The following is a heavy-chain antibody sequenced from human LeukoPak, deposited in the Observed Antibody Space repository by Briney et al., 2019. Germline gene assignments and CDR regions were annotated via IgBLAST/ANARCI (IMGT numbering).Heavy chain of an antibody. CDR3: ARLHEKHWLISHFDF. CDR2: IYYSGST. V-gene: IGHV4-39*07. D-gene: IGHD6-19*01. CDR1: GGSISSSSYY. Sequence: SETLSLTCTVSGGSISSSSYYWGWIRQPPGKGLEWIGSIYYSGSTYYNPSLKSRVTISLDTSRNQFSLHLNFVTAADTAVYYCARLHEKHWLISHFDFWGQGLQVTVSS. J-gene: IGHJ4*02.